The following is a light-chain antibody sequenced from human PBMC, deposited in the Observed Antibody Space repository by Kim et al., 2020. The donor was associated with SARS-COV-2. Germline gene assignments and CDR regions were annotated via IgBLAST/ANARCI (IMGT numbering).Light chain of an antibody. CDR1: QGISNY. Sequence: ASVGDRVTITCRASQGISNYLAWYQQKPGKVPKLLIYAASALQSGVPSRFSGSGSGTDFTLTITSLQPEDVAAYYCQQCKSAHWTFGQGTKVDIK. CDR2: AAS. V-gene: IGKV1-27*01. J-gene: IGKJ1*01. CDR3: QQCKSAHWT.